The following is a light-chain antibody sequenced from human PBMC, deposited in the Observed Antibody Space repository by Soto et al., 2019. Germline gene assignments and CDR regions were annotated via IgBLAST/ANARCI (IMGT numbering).Light chain of an antibody. CDR3: QQYNAWPLS. J-gene: IGKJ4*01. Sequence: EIVMTQSPATLSVSPGERATLSCRASQSVSSNLAWYQQKPGQAPRLLIYGASTRATGIPARFSGSGSGTEFTLTISSLQSEEFAVYYCQQYNAWPLSFGGGTKVDIK. V-gene: IGKV3-15*01. CDR2: GAS. CDR1: QSVSSN.